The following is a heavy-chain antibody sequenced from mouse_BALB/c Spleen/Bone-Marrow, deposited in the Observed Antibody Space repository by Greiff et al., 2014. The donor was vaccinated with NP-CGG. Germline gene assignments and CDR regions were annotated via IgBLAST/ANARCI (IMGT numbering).Heavy chain of an antibody. CDR1: SYTFTSYW. V-gene: IGHV1-87*01. CDR3: ARGDYDYDDWFAY. CDR2: IYPGDGDT. Sequence: QVQLQQPGAELARPGASVKLSCKASSYTFTSYWMQWVKQRPGQGLEWIGAIYPGDGDTRYTQKFKGKATLTADKSSSTAYMQLSSLASEDSAVYYCARGDYDYDDWFAYWGQGTLVTVSA. D-gene: IGHD2-4*01. J-gene: IGHJ3*01.